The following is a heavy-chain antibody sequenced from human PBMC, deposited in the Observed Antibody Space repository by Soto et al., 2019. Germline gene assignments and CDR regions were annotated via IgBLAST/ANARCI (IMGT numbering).Heavy chain of an antibody. V-gene: IGHV1-2*02. CDR2: ISPNSGGT. CDR3: ARVYVDTAIIDYYGMDV. Sequence: ASVKVSCKASGYTFTGYHMHGVRQAPGQGLEWMGWISPNSGGTNYAQKFQGRVTMTRDTSISTAYMELSRLRSDDTAVYYCARVYVDTAIIDYYGMDVWGQGTTVTVSS. J-gene: IGHJ6*02. D-gene: IGHD5-18*01. CDR1: GYTFTGYH.